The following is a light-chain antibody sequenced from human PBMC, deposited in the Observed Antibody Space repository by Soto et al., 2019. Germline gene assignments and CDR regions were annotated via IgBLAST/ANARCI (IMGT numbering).Light chain of an antibody. Sequence: QAVVTQSPSVSAAPGQKVTNSCSGSSSNIGNNYVSWYQQLPGTAPKLLIYDNNKRPSGIPDRFSGSKSGTSGTLDITGLQTGDEADYYCATWDGSLPGEVFGGGTKLTVL. V-gene: IGLV1-51*01. CDR3: ATWDGSLPGEV. CDR2: DNN. J-gene: IGLJ2*01. CDR1: SSNIGNNY.